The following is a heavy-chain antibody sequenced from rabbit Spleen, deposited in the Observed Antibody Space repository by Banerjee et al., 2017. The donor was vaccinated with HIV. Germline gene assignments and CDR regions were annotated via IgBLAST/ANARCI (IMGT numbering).Heavy chain of an antibody. CDR3: ARYDTNNLAYPYYGMDL. V-gene: IGHV1S45*01. J-gene: IGHJ6*01. Sequence: QEQLEESGGDLVKPGASLTLTCTASGFSFSGSYYMCWVRQAPGKGLEWIACIYAGSSGSIDYASWAKGRFTISKTSSTTVTLQMTSLTAADTATYFCARYDTNNLAYPYYGMDLWGQGTLVTVS. D-gene: IGHD6-1*01. CDR1: GFSFSGSYY. CDR2: IYAGSSGSI.